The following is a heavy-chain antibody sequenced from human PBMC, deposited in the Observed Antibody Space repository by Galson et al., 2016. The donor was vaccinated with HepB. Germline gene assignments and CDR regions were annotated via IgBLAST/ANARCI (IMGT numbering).Heavy chain of an antibody. CDR3: ARMFPLYSSGWYVRGDGWFDS. CDR2: ISGDGRTI. CDR1: GFTFSRYE. Sequence: SLRLSCAASGFTFSRYEMNWVRQAPGKGLEWVSYISGDGRTINYADSVKGRFTISRGNAKTSLYLHMNSLTGEDTAVYYCARMFPLYSSGWYVRGDGWFDSWGQGTLVTVSS. J-gene: IGHJ5*01. V-gene: IGHV3-48*03. D-gene: IGHD6-19*01.